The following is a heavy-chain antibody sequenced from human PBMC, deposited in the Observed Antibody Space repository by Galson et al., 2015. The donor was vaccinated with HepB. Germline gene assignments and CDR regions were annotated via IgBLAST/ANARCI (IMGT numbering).Heavy chain of an antibody. CDR1: GFTFSSYG. J-gene: IGHJ6*02. CDR3: AKSSDYYDSSGYYHEYYYYYGMDV. D-gene: IGHD3-22*01. V-gene: IGHV3-30*18. CDR2: ISYDGSNK. Sequence: SLRLSCAASGFTFSSYGMHWVRQAPGKGLEWVAVISYDGSNKYYADSVKGRFTISRDNSKNTLYLQMNSLRAEDTAVYYCAKSSDYYDSSGYYHEYYYYYGMDVWGQGTTVTVSS.